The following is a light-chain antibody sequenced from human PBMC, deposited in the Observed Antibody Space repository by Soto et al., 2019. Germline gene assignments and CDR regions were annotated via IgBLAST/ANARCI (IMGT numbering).Light chain of an antibody. Sequence: EIVLTQSPGTLSLSPGKRATLSYRASQSVSSSYLAWYQQKPGQAPRLLIYGASSRATGIPDRFSGSGSGTDFTLTISRLEPEDFAVYYCQQYGSSPPYTFGQGTKLEIK. V-gene: IGKV3-20*01. CDR2: GAS. CDR3: QQYGSSPPYT. J-gene: IGKJ2*01. CDR1: QSVSSSY.